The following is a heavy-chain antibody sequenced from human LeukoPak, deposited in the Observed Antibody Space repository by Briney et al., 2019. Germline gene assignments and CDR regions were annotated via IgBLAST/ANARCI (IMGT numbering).Heavy chain of an antibody. CDR2: IVVGSGNT. D-gene: IGHD1-1*01. CDR3: AAARRLNWNDDYYYMDV. Sequence: VASVKVSCKASGFTFTSSAVQWVRQARGQRLEWIGWIVVGSGNTNYAQKFQERVTITRDMSTSTAYMELSSLRSEDTAVYYCAAARRLNWNDDYYYMDVWGKGTTVTVSS. J-gene: IGHJ6*03. V-gene: IGHV1-58*01. CDR1: GFTFTSSA.